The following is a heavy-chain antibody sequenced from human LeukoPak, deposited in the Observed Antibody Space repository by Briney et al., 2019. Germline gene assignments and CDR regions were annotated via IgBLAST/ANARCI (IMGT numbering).Heavy chain of an antibody. CDR3: ASPPQYCSSTSCYDNWFDP. D-gene: IGHD2-2*01. Sequence: SETLSLTCAVSGYSISSGYYWGWIRQPPGKGLEWIGSIYHSGSTYYNPSLKSRVTISVDTSKNQFSLKLSSVTAADTAVYYCASPPQYCSSTSCYDNWFDPWGLGTLVTVSS. CDR1: GYSISSGYY. CDR2: IYHSGST. V-gene: IGHV4-38-2*01. J-gene: IGHJ5*02.